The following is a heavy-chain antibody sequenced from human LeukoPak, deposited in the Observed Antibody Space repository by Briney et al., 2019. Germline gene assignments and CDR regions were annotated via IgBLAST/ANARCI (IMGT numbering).Heavy chain of an antibody. J-gene: IGHJ4*02. CDR3: ARGGISRPYYFDS. V-gene: IGHV3-48*01. CDR1: GFTFNTY. CDR2: VSSSSSII. Sequence: GGSLRLSCAASGFTFNTYMNWVRQAPGKGLEWVSYVSSSSSIIYYADSVKGRFTISRDNAKNSLYLQMNGLRAEDTAVYFCARGGISRPYYFDSWGQGTLVIVSS.